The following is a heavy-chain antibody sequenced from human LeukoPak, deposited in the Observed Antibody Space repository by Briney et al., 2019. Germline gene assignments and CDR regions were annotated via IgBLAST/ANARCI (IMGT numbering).Heavy chain of an antibody. CDR1: GFTLSDYA. D-gene: IGHD6-19*01. CDR3: ARELAQGGGWYRRSATDTLDI. J-gene: IGHJ3*02. CDR2: ISTNGGMT. Sequence: GGSLRLSCAASGFTLSDYAMYWVRQAPGKGLEYVSVISTNGGMTYYSNSVKGRFTISRDNSKNTVFLQMGSLRADDMAVYYCARELAQGGGWYRRSATDTLDIWGLGTMVTVSS. V-gene: IGHV3-64*01.